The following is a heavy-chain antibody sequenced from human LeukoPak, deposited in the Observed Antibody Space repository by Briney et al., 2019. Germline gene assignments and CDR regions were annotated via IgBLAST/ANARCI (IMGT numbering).Heavy chain of an antibody. Sequence: KPGGSLRLSCAASGFTFSNYAMSWVRQAPGRGLEWVSGLTSSGGTTYYADSVKGRFTISRDNSRSTLYLQTNSLRVEDTAVYYCAKPVAGSSLGAFDIWGQGTSVTISS. D-gene: IGHD6-19*01. CDR2: LTSSGGTT. CDR3: AKPVAGSSLGAFDI. CDR1: GFTFSNYA. V-gene: IGHV3-23*01. J-gene: IGHJ3*02.